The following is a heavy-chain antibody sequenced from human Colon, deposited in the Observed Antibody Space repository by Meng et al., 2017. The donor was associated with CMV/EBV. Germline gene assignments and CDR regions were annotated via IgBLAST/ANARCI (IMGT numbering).Heavy chain of an antibody. CDR2: IDAGDAT. CDR3: AGGHFDY. CDR1: GFTVSSNH. J-gene: IGHJ4*02. V-gene: IGHV3-53*01. Sequence: ESLKISCAASGFTVSSNHMSWVRQAPGKGLEWVSRIDAGDATFYADSVRGRFSISRDSSKNTLSLQMNSLRAEDTAVYYCAGGHFDYWGQGTLVTVSS.